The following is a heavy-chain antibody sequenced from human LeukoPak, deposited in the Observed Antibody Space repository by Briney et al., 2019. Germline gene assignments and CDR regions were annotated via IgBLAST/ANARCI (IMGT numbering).Heavy chain of an antibody. D-gene: IGHD2-8*01. V-gene: IGHV5-51*01. J-gene: IGHJ4*02. CDR3: ARAAYCTNGVCRYFDY. CDR1: GYSFTSYW. CDR2: IYPGDSDT. Sequence: GASLKISCKGSGYSFTSYWIGWVRQMPGKGLEWMGIIYPGDSDTRYSPSFQGQVTISADKSISTAYLQWSSLKASDTAMYYCARAAYCTNGVCRYFDYWGQGTLVTVSS.